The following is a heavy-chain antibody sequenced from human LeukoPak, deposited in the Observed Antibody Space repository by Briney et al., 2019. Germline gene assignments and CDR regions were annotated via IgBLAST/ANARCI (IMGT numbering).Heavy chain of an antibody. J-gene: IGHJ5*02. CDR3: ARGRGITAAGTSWFDP. Sequence: SETLYLTCTVSGGSISSSSYYWGWIRQPPGKGLEWTGSIYYSGSTYHNPSLKSRVSMSVDTSKNQFSLKLNFVTAADTAVYYCARGRGITAAGTSWFDPWGQGTLVTVSS. D-gene: IGHD6-13*01. CDR2: IYYSGST. CDR1: GGSISSSSYY. V-gene: IGHV4-39*07.